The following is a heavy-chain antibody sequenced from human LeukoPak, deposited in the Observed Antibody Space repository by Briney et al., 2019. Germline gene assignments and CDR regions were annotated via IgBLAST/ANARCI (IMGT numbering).Heavy chain of an antibody. CDR1: GFTFTDYF. V-gene: IGHV3-7*01. CDR2: IKHNGGEK. J-gene: IGHJ4*02. CDR3: ASALTSSYDSSGYPDYFDY. D-gene: IGHD3-22*01. Sequence: GGSLRLSCVASGFTFTDYFMSWVRQAPGKGLEWVASIKHNGGEKYYVDSVKGRFTISRDNSKNTPYLQMNSLRAEDTAVYYCASALTSSYDSSGYPDYFDYWGQGTLVTVSS.